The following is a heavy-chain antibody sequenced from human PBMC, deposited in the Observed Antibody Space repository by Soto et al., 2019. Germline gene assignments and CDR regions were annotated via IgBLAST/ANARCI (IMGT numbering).Heavy chain of an antibody. J-gene: IGHJ6*03. CDR3: ARESGGATATLDYYYFYMDV. Sequence: QVQLVQSGAEVKKPGASVTVSCKASGSTFSDYYLHWVRQAPGQGPEWMGWINPNSGDTKYAQKFRGRVTMTRDTSVRTAFMELNRLKSDDTAVYYCARESGGATATLDYYYFYMDVWGKGTTVTVSS. D-gene: IGHD5-12*01. CDR1: GSTFSDYY. CDR2: INPNSGDT. V-gene: IGHV1-2*02.